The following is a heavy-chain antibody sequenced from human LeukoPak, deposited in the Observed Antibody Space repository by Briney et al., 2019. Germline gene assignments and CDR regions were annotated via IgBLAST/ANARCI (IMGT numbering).Heavy chain of an antibody. D-gene: IGHD2-8*01. CDR2: INAGNGNT. CDR1: GYTFTSYA. Sequence: GASVKVSCKASGYTFTSYAMHWVRQAPGQRLEWMGWINAGNGNTKYSQKFQGRVTITADESTSTAYMELSSLRSEDTAVYYCARGLMVYACDYWGQGTLVTVSS. J-gene: IGHJ4*02. CDR3: ARGLMVYACDY. V-gene: IGHV1-3*01.